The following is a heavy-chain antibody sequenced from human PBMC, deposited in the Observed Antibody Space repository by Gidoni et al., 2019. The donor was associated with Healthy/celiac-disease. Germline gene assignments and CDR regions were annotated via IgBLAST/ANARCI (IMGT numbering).Heavy chain of an antibody. CDR2: INWNGGST. Sequence: EVQLLASVVGVVRPGGSLRLSCAASGFTFDDYGISWVRQAPGKGLEWVSGINWNGGSTGYADSVKGRFTISRDNAKNSLYLQMNSLRAEDTALYYCARDQYQLLNYYYYGMDVWGQGTTVTVSS. CDR1: GFTFDDYG. V-gene: IGHV3-20*04. J-gene: IGHJ6*02. D-gene: IGHD2-2*01. CDR3: ARDQYQLLNYYYYGMDV.